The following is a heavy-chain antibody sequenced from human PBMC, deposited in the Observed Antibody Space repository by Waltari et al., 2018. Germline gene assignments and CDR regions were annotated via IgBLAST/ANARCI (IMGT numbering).Heavy chain of an antibody. J-gene: IGHJ4*02. Sequence: EVQLVESGGGLVQPGGSLRLSCAASGFTFSSYAMHWVRQAPGKGLEYVSAISSNGGSTYYADSVKGRFTISRDNSKNTLYLQMGSLRAEDMAVYYCARVSGGHRGLDYWGQVTLVTVSS. V-gene: IGHV3-64*07. D-gene: IGHD2-15*01. CDR1: GFTFSSYA. CDR2: ISSNGGST. CDR3: ARVSGGHRGLDY.